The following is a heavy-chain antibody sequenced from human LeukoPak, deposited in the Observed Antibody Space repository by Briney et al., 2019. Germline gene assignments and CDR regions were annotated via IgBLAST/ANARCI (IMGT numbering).Heavy chain of an antibody. D-gene: IGHD2-2*01. CDR3: VRHAQVVPAAMLDY. CDR2: MNPNSGNT. Sequence: ASVKVSCKASGYTFTSYDINWVRQATGQGLEWMGWMNPNSGNTGHAQKFQGRVTMTTDTSTSTAYMELRSLRSDDTAVYYCVRHAQVVPAAMLDYWGQGTLVTVSS. J-gene: IGHJ4*02. CDR1: GYTFTSYD. V-gene: IGHV1-8*01.